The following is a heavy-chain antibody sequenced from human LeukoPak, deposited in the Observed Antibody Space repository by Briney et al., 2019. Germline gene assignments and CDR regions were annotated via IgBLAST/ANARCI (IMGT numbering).Heavy chain of an antibody. CDR2: INHSGST. V-gene: IGHV4-34*01. CDR3: ARIDYYDSSGYYYRAAGYYYYYYYMDV. Sequence: SETLSLTCAVYGGSFSGYYWSWIRQPPGKGLEWIGEINHSGSTNYNPSLKSRVTISVDTSKNQFSLKLSSVTAADTAVYYCARIDYYDSSGYYYRAAGYYYYYYYMDVWGKGTTVTVSS. J-gene: IGHJ6*03. D-gene: IGHD3-22*01. CDR1: GGSFSGYY.